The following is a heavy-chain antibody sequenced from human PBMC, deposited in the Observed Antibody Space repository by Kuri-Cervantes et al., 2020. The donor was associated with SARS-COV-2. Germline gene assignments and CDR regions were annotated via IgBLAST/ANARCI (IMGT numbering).Heavy chain of an antibody. Sequence: GGSLRLSCAASGFTFSNAWMNWVRQAPGKGLEWVGRIKSKTDGGTTDYAASVKGRFTISRDDSKNSLYLQMNSLKTEDTAVYYCCRITMVRGVISPDYWGQGTLVTVSS. V-gene: IGHV3-15*07. CDR1: GFTFSNAW. CDR3: CRITMVRGVISPDY. CDR2: IKSKTDGGTT. D-gene: IGHD3-10*01. J-gene: IGHJ4*02.